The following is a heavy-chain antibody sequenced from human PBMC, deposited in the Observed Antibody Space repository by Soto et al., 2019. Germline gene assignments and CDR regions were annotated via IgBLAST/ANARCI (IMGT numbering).Heavy chain of an antibody. Sequence: SGTLSLTCAVSGGPISSYYWSWIRQPPGKGLEWIGYISYSGSTNYNPSLKSRVTISVDTSKNQFSLKVSSVTAADTAVYYCARQMTTLTTFDYWGQGTLVTVSS. CDR2: ISYSGST. V-gene: IGHV4-59*01. J-gene: IGHJ4*02. D-gene: IGHD4-17*01. CDR1: GGPISSYY. CDR3: ARQMTTLTTFDY.